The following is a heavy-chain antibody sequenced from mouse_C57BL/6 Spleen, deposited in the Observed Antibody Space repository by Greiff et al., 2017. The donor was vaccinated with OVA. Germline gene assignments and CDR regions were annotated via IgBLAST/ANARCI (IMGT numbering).Heavy chain of an antibody. CDR2: IYPGSGNT. CDR1: GYTFTDYY. V-gene: IGHV1-76*01. D-gene: IGHD2-2*01. Sequence: QVQLKQSGAELVRPGASVKLSCKASGYTFTDYYINWVKQRPGQGLEWIARIYPGSGNTYYNEKFKGKATLTAEKSSSTAYMQLSSLTSEDSAVYFCARSEGYDGYFDVWGTGTTVTVSS. CDR3: ARSEGYDGYFDV. J-gene: IGHJ1*03.